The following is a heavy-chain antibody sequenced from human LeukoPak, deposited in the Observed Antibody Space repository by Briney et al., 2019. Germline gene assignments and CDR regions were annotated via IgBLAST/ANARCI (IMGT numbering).Heavy chain of an antibody. Sequence: PSETLSLTCAVYGGSFSGYYWSWIRQPPGKGLEWIGEINHSGSTNYNPSLKSRVTISVDTSKNQFSLKLSSVTAADTAVYYCAIRGGYSYGYGRWGQGTLVTVSS. J-gene: IGHJ4*02. CDR2: INHSGST. V-gene: IGHV4-34*01. D-gene: IGHD5-18*01. CDR3: AIRGGYSYGYGR. CDR1: GGSFSGYY.